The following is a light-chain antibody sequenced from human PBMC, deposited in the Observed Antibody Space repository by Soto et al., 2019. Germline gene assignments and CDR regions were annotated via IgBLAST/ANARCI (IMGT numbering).Light chain of an antibody. V-gene: IGKV3D-20*02. J-gene: IGKJ5*01. CDR1: QSLSNN. Sequence: EIVLTQSLGTLSLSPGERVTLSCRASQSLSNNYLAWYQQKAGQAPRLLIYGASTRATGIPARFSGSGSGTEFTLTISSLQSEDFAVYYCQQRSNWPPITFGQGTRLEI. CDR3: QQRSNWPPIT. CDR2: GAS.